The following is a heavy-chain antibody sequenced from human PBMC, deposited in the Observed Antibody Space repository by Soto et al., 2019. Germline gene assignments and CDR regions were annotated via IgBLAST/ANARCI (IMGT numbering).Heavy chain of an antibody. J-gene: IGHJ4*02. D-gene: IGHD6-19*01. Sequence: EVQLVESGGGLVQPGASRRLSCVVSGFTISSYWMHWVRQAPGKGLVWVSRINGDGSSTNYADSVKGRFTISRDNAKNTLYLQMNTLRAEDTAVYYCAIAVAGPTAIAYWGQGNQVTVSS. CDR2: INGDGSST. V-gene: IGHV3-74*01. CDR3: AIAVAGPTAIAY. CDR1: GFTISSYW.